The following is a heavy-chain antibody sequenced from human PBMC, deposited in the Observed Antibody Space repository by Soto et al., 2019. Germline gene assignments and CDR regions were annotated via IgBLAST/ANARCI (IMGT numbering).Heavy chain of an antibody. CDR2: MNPNSGNT. CDR1: GYTFTSHD. D-gene: IGHD5-12*01. CDR3: ARIPICMVATYYYYGMDV. V-gene: IGHV1-8*01. Sequence: QVQLVQSGAEVKKPGASVKVSCKASGYTFTSHDINWVRQATGQGLEWMGWMNPNSGNTGYAQKFQGRVSMTRNTSTSTAYMELSSLRSEDTAVYYCARIPICMVATYYYYGMDVWGQGTTVTVSS. J-gene: IGHJ6*02.